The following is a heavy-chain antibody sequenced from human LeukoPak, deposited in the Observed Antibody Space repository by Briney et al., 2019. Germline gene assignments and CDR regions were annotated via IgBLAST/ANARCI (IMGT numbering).Heavy chain of an antibody. V-gene: IGHV4-34*01. D-gene: IGHD3-10*01. Sequence: SETLSLTCAVYGGSFSGYYWSWIRQPPGKGLEWIGEMNHSGSTNYNPSLKSRVTISVDTSKNQFSLKLSSATAADTAVYYCARRLGRKFGERFYYYHYMDAWGKGTTVTISS. CDR1: GGSFSGYY. CDR2: MNHSGST. J-gene: IGHJ6*03. CDR3: ARRLGRKFGERFYYYHYMDA.